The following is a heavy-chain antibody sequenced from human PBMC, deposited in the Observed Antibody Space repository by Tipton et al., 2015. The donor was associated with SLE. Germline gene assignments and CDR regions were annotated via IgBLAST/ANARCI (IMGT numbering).Heavy chain of an antibody. V-gene: IGHV3-21*01. CDR2: ISSTGGSVT. Sequence: SLRLSCTASGFTFSYYNMNWVRQAPGEGLEWVSSISSTGGSVTTYADSVKGRLTISRDNAKNTLYLQMRSLRVEDTGIYYCARAPTISEAGTTDPFGMDVWGPGTRVTVSS. CDR1: GFTFSYYN. D-gene: IGHD6-19*01. CDR3: ARAPTISEAGTTDPFGMDV. J-gene: IGHJ6*02.